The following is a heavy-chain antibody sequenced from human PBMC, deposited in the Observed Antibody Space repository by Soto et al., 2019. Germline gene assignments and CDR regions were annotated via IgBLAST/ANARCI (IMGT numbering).Heavy chain of an antibody. J-gene: IGHJ6*03. CDR2: ISAYNGNT. CDR1: GYTFTSYG. V-gene: IGHV1-18*01. CDR3: ARDSDEGGYSYYYYMDV. Sequence: QVQLVQSGAEVKKPGASVKVSCKASGYTFTSYGISWVRQAPGQGLEWMGWISAYNGNTNYAQKLPGRVTMTTDTSTSTAYMELRSLRSDDTAVYYCARDSDEGGYSYYYYMDVWGKGTTVTVSS.